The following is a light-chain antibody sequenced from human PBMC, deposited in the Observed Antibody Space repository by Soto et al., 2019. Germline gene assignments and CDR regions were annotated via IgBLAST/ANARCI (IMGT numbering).Light chain of an antibody. V-gene: IGKV3-20*01. J-gene: IGKJ1*01. CDR3: QQYNNWPET. CDR1: QSISSSF. Sequence: EIVLTQSPGILSLSPGERASLSCGASQSISSSFLAWYQQKPGQAPRLLIYGASSRATGIPDRFSGTGSETDFTLTISRLEPEDFAVYYCQQYNNWPETFGQGTKVDIK. CDR2: GAS.